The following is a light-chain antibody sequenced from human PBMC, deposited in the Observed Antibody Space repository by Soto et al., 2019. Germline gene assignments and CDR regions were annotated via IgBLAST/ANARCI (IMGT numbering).Light chain of an antibody. J-gene: IGLJ1*01. CDR3: HSYDSSLSASV. V-gene: IGLV1-40*01. CDR1: SSNIGAGYD. Sequence: QSVLTQTPSVSGAPGQSVTISCTGRSSNIGAGYDVHWYQHLPGTAPKLLIYGTTNRPSGVPDRFSGSKSGISASLAITGPQAEDEADYYCHSYDSSLSASVFGAGTKVTVL. CDR2: GTT.